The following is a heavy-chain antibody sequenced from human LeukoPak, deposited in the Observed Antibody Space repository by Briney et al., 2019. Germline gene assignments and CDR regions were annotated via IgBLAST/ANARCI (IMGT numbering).Heavy chain of an antibody. Sequence: ASVKVSCKASGYTFTNFGISWIRQAPGQGLEWMGWINPNNGDTIYAQKFQDRVKMTRDPSITTAYMELTKLRSDDTAVYYCARPDYDDDDSSGTHDWGQGTLVTVSS. CDR2: INPNNGDT. J-gene: IGHJ4*02. CDR3: ARPDYDDDDSSGTHD. D-gene: IGHD4-17*01. V-gene: IGHV1-18*01. CDR1: GYTFTNFG.